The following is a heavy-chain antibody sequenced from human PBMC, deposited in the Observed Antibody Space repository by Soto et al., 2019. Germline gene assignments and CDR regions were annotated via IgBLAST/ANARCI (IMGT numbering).Heavy chain of an antibody. J-gene: IGHJ6*02. D-gene: IGHD3-3*01. CDR1: GFTFSSYS. CDR2: ISSSSSTI. Sequence: EVQLVESGGGLVQPGGSLRLSCAASGFTFSSYSMNWVRQAPGKGLEWVSYISSSSSTIYYADSVKGRFTISRDNAKKTLLHLQMSRMEDDTTVVYYGGKDDFRSYYQYYYGMDVWGQGTTVTVSS. CDR3: GKDDFRSYYQYYYGMDV. V-gene: IGHV3-48*02.